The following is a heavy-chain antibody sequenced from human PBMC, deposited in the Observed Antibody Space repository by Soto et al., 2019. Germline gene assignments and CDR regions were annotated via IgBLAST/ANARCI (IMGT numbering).Heavy chain of an antibody. CDR2: IYYSGST. D-gene: IGHD5-18*01. J-gene: IGHJ4*02. Sequence: QVQLQESGPGPVKPSHTLSLTCTVSGGSISSGGYYWSWIRQHPGKGLEWIGYIYYSGSTYYNPSLKSRVTISVDTSKNQFSLKLSSVTAADTAVYYCARSGYSYGPNPLLYWGQGTLVTVSS. V-gene: IGHV4-31*03. CDR3: ARSGYSYGPNPLLY. CDR1: GGSISSGGYY.